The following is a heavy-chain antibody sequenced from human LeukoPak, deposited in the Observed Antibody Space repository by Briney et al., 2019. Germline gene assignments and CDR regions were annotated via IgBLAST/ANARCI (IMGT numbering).Heavy chain of an antibody. Sequence: GASVKVSCKASGYTFTGYYMHWVRQAPGQGLEWMGWINPDSGGTNYAQKFQGRVTMTRDTSISTAYMDLSRLRSDDTAVYYCATYSNPNIRSSELWFDPWGQGTLVTVSS. CDR2: INPDSGGT. D-gene: IGHD6-25*01. V-gene: IGHV1-2*02. J-gene: IGHJ5*02. CDR1: GYTFTGYY. CDR3: ATYSNPNIRSSELWFDP.